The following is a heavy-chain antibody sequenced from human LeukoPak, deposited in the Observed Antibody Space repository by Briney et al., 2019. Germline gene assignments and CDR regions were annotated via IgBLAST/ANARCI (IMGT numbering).Heavy chain of an antibody. CDR1: GYTFTTFY. D-gene: IGHD6-6*01. CDR3: ATGPRGLAARAGAFDI. J-gene: IGHJ3*02. Sequence: ASVKVSCKASGYTFTTFYTHWLRQAPGQGLEWMGIVNPNGGSTVYAQKFQGRVTMTEDTSTDTAYMELSGLRSEDTAVYYCATGPRGLAARAGAFDIWGQGTMVTVSS. V-gene: IGHV1-46*01. CDR2: VNPNGGST.